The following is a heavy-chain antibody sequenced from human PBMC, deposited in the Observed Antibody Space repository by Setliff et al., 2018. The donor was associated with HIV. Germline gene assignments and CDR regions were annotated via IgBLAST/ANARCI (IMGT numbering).Heavy chain of an antibody. J-gene: IGHJ4*02. D-gene: IGHD6-19*01. V-gene: IGHV3-23*01. CDR1: GFIFSSYA. Sequence: GESLKISCAASGFIFSSYAMHWVRQAPGKGLEWVSVIGGSGATTYYADSVKGRFTISRDNSKTTLYLQMNSLRAEDTAVYYCTKDQGYTSGWYRAYWGQGTLGTVSS. CDR3: TKDQGYTSGWYRAY. CDR2: IGGSGATT.